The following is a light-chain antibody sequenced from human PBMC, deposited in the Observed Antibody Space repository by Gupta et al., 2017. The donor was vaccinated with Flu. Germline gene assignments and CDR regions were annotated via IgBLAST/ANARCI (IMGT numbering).Light chain of an antibody. V-gene: IGKV1-5*03. CDR3: QQYNSYWYS. J-gene: IGKJ2*03. CDR1: QSIRTW. Sequence: PSTRSASIGDRVTITCRASQSIRTWLAWYQQKPGKTPKLLIYKASFLESGVPSRFSGGGSGTEFTLTISSLQPDDFATYYCQQYNSYWYSFGQGTKLEIK. CDR2: KAS.